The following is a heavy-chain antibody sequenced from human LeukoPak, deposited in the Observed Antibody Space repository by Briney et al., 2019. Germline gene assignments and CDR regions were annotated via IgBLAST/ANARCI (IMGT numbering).Heavy chain of an antibody. Sequence: GGSLRLSCEASGFTVTSNDMSWVRQAPGKGLEWVSVIYIGGGTDYADSVKGRFTISRDNSKNTLYLQMDSLRAEDTALYYCAKGSGINHYHWIDPWGQGTLVTVSS. CDR3: AKGSGINHYHWIDP. D-gene: IGHD1-14*01. J-gene: IGHJ5*02. CDR2: IYIGGGT. V-gene: IGHV3-53*01. CDR1: GFTVTSND.